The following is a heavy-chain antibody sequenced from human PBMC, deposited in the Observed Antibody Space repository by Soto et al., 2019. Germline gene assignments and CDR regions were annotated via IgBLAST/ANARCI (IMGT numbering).Heavy chain of an antibody. V-gene: IGHV3-11*01. J-gene: IGHJ5*02. Sequence: GGSLRLSCAASGFTFSDYYMSWIRQAPGKGLEWVSYISSSGSTIYYADSVKGRFTISRDNAKNSLYLQMNSLRAEDTAVYYCARHSGYVQKGVNWFDPWGQGTLVTVSS. D-gene: IGHD5-12*01. CDR1: GFTFSDYY. CDR3: ARHSGYVQKGVNWFDP. CDR2: ISSSGSTI.